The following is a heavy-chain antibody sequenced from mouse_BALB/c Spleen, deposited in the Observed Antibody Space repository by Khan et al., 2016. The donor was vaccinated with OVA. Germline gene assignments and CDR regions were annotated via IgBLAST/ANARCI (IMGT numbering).Heavy chain of an antibody. V-gene: IGHV5-6*01. CDR3: TRLAYYYDSEGFAY. J-gene: IGHJ3*01. CDR1: GFTFSTYG. Sequence: EVELVESGGDLVKPGGSLKLSCAASGFTFSTYGMSWVRQTPDKRLEWVATISSGGSYTYYPDSVKGRFTISRDNAKNTRYLQMSSLKSEDIAMYYCTRLAYYYDSEGFAYWGQGTLVTVST. D-gene: IGHD1-1*01. CDR2: ISSGGSYT.